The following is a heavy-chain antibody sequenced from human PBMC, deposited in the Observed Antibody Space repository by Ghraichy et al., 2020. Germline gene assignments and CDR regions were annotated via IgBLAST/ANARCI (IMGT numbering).Heavy chain of an antibody. CDR1: GFTFSSYW. CDR2: IKSDGSST. D-gene: IGHD2-21*01. J-gene: IGHJ4*02. CDR3: ARDSGYCGGDCYNDY. V-gene: IGHV3-74*01. Sequence: GGSLRLSCAASGFTFSSYWMHWVRQAPGKGLVWVSRIKSDGSSTSYADSVKGRFTISRDNAKNTLYLHMNSLRAEDTAVYYCARDSGYCGGDCYNDYWGQGTLVTVS.